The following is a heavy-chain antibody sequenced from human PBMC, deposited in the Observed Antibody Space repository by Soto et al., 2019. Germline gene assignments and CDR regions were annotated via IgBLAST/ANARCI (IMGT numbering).Heavy chain of an antibody. J-gene: IGHJ4*02. D-gene: IGHD3-10*01. CDR3: AKGMFSSSPAAAGSFDY. Sequence: GGSLRLSCAASGFTFSSYAMSWVRQAAGKGLEWVAAIGGTDGKTYYADSVKGRFTISRDNSENTLYLQMSRLRAEDTAVYFCAKGMFSSSPAAAGSFDYWGQGALVTVSS. CDR1: GFTFSSYA. CDR2: IGGTDGKT. V-gene: IGHV3-23*01.